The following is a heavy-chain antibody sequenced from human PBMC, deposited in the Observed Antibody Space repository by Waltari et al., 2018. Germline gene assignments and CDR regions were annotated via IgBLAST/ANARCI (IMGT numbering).Heavy chain of an antibody. CDR1: GFTFSSYS. D-gene: IGHD2-21*01. CDR2: MRGDSGSI. J-gene: IGHJ3*02. CDR3: ARDRDWAFDI. Sequence: EVQLVESGGGLVQPGGSLRLSCAASGFTFSSYSMNWFRQAPGKGRGWGSDMRGDSGSIQYADAVKGRITVSRDNAKNSLYLQMSSLTAEDTAVFYCARDRDWAFDIWGQGTMVTVSS. V-gene: IGHV3-48*04.